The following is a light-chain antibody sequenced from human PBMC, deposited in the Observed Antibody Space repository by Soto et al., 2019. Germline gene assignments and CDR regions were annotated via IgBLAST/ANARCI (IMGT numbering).Light chain of an antibody. J-gene: IGKJ4*01. CDR2: GAS. V-gene: IGKV3-15*01. CDR3: QQYDKPVPPCT. Sequence: DIILTQSPAIVSVSPGERATLSCRASRSVSTNLAWYQHKHGQAPRLLIYGASTRVTDIPPRFSGSGSGTEFTLTINYLKSEDFGVYYCQQYDKPVPPCTFGGGTKVEI. CDR1: RSVSTN.